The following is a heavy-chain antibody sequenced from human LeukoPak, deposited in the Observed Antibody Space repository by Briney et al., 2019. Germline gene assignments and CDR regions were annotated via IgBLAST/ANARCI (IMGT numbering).Heavy chain of an antibody. CDR1: GLPFSSVW. CDR2: INSDGYSI. D-gene: IGHD6-19*01. V-gene: IGHV3-74*01. CDR3: ARAVAEAGTDS. J-gene: IGHJ4*02. Sequence: GGSLRLSCAASGLPFSSVWMSWVRQAPGKGPVWLARINSDGYSISYADFVKGRFTISRDNAKKTLYLQMNTLRAEDTAMYYCARAVAEAGTDSWGQGTLVTVSS.